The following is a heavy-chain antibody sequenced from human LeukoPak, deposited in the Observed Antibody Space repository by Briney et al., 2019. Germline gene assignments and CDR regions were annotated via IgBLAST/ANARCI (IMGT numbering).Heavy chain of an antibody. CDR2: IYYTGST. Sequence: SSETLSLTCTVSGGSITSGDYYWSWIRQPPGKGLEWIGYIYYTGSTYYNPSLKSRVTISVDTSKNQFSLKLSSVTAADTAVYYCARDPHGEGLGDGFDIWGQGTMVTVSS. CDR1: GGSITSGDYY. V-gene: IGHV4-30-4*01. D-gene: IGHD3-3*01. CDR3: ARDPHGEGLGDGFDI. J-gene: IGHJ3*02.